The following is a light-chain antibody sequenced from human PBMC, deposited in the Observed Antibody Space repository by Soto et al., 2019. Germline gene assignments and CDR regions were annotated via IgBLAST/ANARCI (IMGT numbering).Light chain of an antibody. CDR2: GDS. Sequence: VLTQPPSVSWSPGQRVTISCTGSSSNIWAGYHVHWYQQLPGAAPKLLIFGDSNRPSGVPDRFSGSKSGTSASLAITGLQADDEADYYCQSSDSRLSGSDVFGTGTKVTVL. J-gene: IGLJ1*01. V-gene: IGLV1-40*01. CDR1: SSNIWAGYH. CDR3: QSSDSRLSGSDV.